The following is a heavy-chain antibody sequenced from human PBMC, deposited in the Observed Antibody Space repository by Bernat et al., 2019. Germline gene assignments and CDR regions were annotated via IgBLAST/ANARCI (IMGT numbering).Heavy chain of an antibody. V-gene: IGHV5-51*01. CDR2: IYPGDSDT. Sequence: EVQLVQSGAEVKKPGESLKISCKGSGYSFTSYWIGWVRQMPGKGLELMGIIYPGDSDTRYSPSFQGQVTISADKSISTAYLQWSSLKASDTAMYYCARQGKNTYYYYGMDVWGQGKTVTVSS. D-gene: IGHD2/OR15-2a*01. J-gene: IGHJ6*02. CDR3: ARQGKNTYYYYGMDV. CDR1: GYSFTSYW.